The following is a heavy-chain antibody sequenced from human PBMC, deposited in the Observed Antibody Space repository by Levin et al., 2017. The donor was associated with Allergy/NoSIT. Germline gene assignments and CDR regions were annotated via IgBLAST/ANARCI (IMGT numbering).Heavy chain of an antibody. CDR3: ARGGSSPPRLDP. Sequence: SETLSLTCAVSGGSISSGGYSWSWIRQPPRKGLEWIGYIYHSGSTYFNPSLKSRVTISVDRSKNQFSLKLTSVTAADTAMYYCARGGSSPPRLDPWGQGTLVTVSS. CDR2: IYHSGST. CDR1: GGSISSGGYS. V-gene: IGHV4-30-2*01. D-gene: IGHD6-13*01. J-gene: IGHJ5*02.